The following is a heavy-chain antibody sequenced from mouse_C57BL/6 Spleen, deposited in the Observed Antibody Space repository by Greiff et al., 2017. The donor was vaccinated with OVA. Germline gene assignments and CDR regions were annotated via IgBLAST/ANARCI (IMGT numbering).Heavy chain of an antibody. D-gene: IGHD1-1*01. CDR2: IGPGSGST. CDR1: GYTFTDYY. V-gene: IGHV1-77*01. Sequence: VQLQQSGAELVKPGASVSISCKASGYTFTDYYLNWVKQRPGQGLEWIGKIGPGSGSTSYNEKFKGKATLTADKTSSKADMQHSSRTTEDAAVDVCARDDGRSVDYWGQGTTLTVSS. CDR3: ARDDGRSVDY. J-gene: IGHJ2*01.